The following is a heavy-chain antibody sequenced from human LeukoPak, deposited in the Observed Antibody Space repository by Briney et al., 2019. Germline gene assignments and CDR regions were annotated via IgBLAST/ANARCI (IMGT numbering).Heavy chain of an antibody. D-gene: IGHD3-22*01. CDR3: ARDARYYDSSGYYAFDI. J-gene: IGHJ3*02. V-gene: IGHV4-59*01. Sequence: SETLSLTCTVSGGSISPYYWSWIRRPPGKGLEWIGYIYHSGSTNYNPSLKSRVTISVDKSKNQFSLKLSSVTAADTAVYYCARDARYYDSSGYYAFDIWGQGTMVTVSS. CDR2: IYHSGST. CDR1: GGSISPYY.